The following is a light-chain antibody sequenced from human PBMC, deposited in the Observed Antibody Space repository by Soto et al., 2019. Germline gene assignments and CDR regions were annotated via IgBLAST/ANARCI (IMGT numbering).Light chain of an antibody. Sequence: SYELTQPPSVSVAPGQTATITCGGKNLGSKSVHWYQQKPGQAPLLVINYDSDRPSGIPERISGSNSGNTATLTISRVEAGDEADYYCQVWDSSSDHRGVVFGGGTKLTVL. CDR1: NLGSKS. CDR3: QVWDSSSDHRGVV. V-gene: IGLV3-21*04. J-gene: IGLJ2*01. CDR2: YDS.